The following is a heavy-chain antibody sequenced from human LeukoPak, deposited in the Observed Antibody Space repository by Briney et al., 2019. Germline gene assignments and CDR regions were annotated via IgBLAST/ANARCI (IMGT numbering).Heavy chain of an antibody. J-gene: IGHJ2*01. D-gene: IGHD3-22*01. Sequence: GESLKISCKGSGYRLNTYWIPWVRQMPGKGLEWMGIIYPGDSDPRYRPSFQGQVNISADKSISTAYLQWNSLKASDTAMYYCARVHDSSGYYWYFDLWGRGTLVTVSS. CDR1: GYRLNTYW. CDR3: ARVHDSSGYYWYFDL. V-gene: IGHV5-51*01. CDR2: IYPGDSDP.